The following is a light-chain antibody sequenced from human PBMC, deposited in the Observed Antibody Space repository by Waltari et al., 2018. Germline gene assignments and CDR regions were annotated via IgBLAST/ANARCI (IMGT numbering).Light chain of an antibody. Sequence: QSALTQPASVSGSPGQSITISCTGTSSDIGNYNLVSWYQHHPGKAPTFIIYEVSKRPSGVSYRFSGSKSGNTASLTISGLQAEDEADYYCCSYAGSSTFVVFGGGTKLTVL. CDR2: EVS. V-gene: IGLV2-23*02. J-gene: IGLJ2*01. CDR1: SSDIGNYNL. CDR3: CSYAGSSTFVV.